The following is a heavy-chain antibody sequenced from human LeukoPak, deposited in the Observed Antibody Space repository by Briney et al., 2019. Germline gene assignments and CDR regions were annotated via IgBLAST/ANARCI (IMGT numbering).Heavy chain of an antibody. CDR2: IYSGGDT. CDR3: AKDRYSGYGYLYSNWFVP. J-gene: IGHJ5*02. CDR1: GFTVSNNY. V-gene: IGHV3-53*01. Sequence: GGSLRLSCAASGFTVSNNYMSWVRQAPGKGLEWVSVIYSGGDTFYSDSVKGRFTISRDYSKNTLFLQMNSLRADDTAVYYCAKDRYSGYGYLYSNWFVPWGQGTLVTVSS. D-gene: IGHD5-12*01.